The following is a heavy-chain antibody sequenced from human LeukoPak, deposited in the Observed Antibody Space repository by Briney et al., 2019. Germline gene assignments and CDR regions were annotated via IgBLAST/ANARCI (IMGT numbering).Heavy chain of an antibody. J-gene: IGHJ3*02. CDR1: WLTFCSFA. Sequence: GGCLRLPFAAPWLTFCSFAIRGGRQAPGEGLEWVSAISGSGGSTYYADSVKGRFTISRDNSKNTLYLQMNSLRAEDTAVYYCAKSWGAFDIWGQGTMVTVSS. D-gene: IGHD6-13*01. CDR3: AKSWGAFDI. V-gene: IGHV3-23*01. CDR2: ISGSGGST.